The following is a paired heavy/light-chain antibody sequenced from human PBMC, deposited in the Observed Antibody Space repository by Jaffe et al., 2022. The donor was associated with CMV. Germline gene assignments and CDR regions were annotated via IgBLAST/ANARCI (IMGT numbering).Light chain of an antibody. V-gene: IGKV6D-21*02. CDR2: FAS. CDR3: HQSTTLPPT. CDR1: QSIGSS. Sequence: EIVLTQSPDFQSVTPKEKVTITCRASQSIGSSLHWYQQKPGQSPKLLIKFASQSISGVPSRFSGSGSGTDFTLTINSLEAEDAAAYYCHQSTTLPPTFGGGTKVEIK. J-gene: IGKJ4*01.
Heavy chain of an antibody. V-gene: IGHV5-10-1*03. J-gene: IGHJ4*02. CDR2: IDPNDSYT. Sequence: EVQLVQSGAEVKKPGESLRISCTASGYSFTSSWIHWVRQMPGKGLEWMGRIDPNDSYTNYSPSLQGHVTISTDKSITTAYLHWSSLKASDTAMYYCAMTTVTTAYDYWGQGTRVIVSS. CDR1: GYSFTSSW. CDR3: AMTTVTTAYDY. D-gene: IGHD4-17*01.